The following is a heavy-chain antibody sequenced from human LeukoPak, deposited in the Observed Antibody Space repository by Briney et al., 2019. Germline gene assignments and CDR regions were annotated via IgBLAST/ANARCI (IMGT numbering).Heavy chain of an antibody. V-gene: IGHV4-4*07. J-gene: IGHJ4*02. CDR3: ARVGHGDYAFDY. Sequence: ASETLSLTCTVSGGSFSIYYWTWIRQPAGKGLEWIGHIFTSGNTNHNPSLKSRVTMSVDTSKNQFSLKLSSVTAADTAVYYCARVGHGDYAFDYWGQGTLVTVSS. CDR1: GGSFSIYY. D-gene: IGHD4-17*01. CDR2: IFTSGNT.